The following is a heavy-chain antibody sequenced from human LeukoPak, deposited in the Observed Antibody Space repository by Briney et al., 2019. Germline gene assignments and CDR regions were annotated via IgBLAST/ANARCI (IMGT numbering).Heavy chain of an antibody. CDR2: ISGSGGST. CDR1: GFTFSSYA. J-gene: IGHJ4*02. CDR3: AKDLAFCGGDCYSNYFDY. Sequence: GGSLRLFCAASGFTFSSYAMSWVRQAPGKGLEWVSAISGSGGSTYYADSVKGRFTISRDNSKNTLYLQMNSLRAEDTAVYYCAKDLAFCGGDCYSNYFDYWGQGTLVTVSS. D-gene: IGHD2-21*02. V-gene: IGHV3-23*01.